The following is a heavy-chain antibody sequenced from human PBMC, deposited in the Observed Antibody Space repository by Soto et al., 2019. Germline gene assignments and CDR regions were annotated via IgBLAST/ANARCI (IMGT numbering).Heavy chain of an antibody. V-gene: IGHV1-2*04. CDR1: GYTFTGYY. D-gene: IGHD3-10*01. Sequence: GASVKVSCKASGYTFTGYYMHWVRQAPGQGLKWMGWINPNSGGTNYAQKFQGWVTMTRDTSISTAYMELSRLRSDDTAVYYCARVNAGNYGSGSYHGMDVWGQGTTVTVSS. CDR3: ARVNAGNYGSGSYHGMDV. CDR2: INPNSGGT. J-gene: IGHJ6*02.